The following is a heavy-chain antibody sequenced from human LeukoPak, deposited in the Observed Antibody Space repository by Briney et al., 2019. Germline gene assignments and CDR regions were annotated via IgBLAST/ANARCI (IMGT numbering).Heavy chain of an antibody. D-gene: IGHD4-17*01. CDR2: IYYSGST. V-gene: IGHV4-39*07. J-gene: IGHJ4*02. Sequence: SETLSLTCTVSGGSISSSSYYWGWLRQPPGKGLEGIVCIYYSGSTYYNPSLKSRVTISLYTSKNQLSLKLNSVTAADTAVFFCARGSLYGEYVFDYWGQGTLVTVSS. CDR3: ARGSLYGEYVFDY. CDR1: GGSISSSSYY.